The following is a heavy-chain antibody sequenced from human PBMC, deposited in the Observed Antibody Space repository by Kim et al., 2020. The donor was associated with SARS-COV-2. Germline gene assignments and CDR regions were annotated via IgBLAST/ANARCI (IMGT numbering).Heavy chain of an antibody. CDR3: ARGGVRVTTEIDY. J-gene: IGHJ4*02. Sequence: SVQGRFTISRTHAKTSLYLQMNSLRAEDTAVYYCARGGVRVTTEIDYWGQGTLVTVSS. V-gene: IGHV3-21*01. D-gene: IGHD1-26*01.